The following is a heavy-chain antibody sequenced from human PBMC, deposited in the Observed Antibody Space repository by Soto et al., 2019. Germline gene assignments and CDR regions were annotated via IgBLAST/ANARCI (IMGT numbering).Heavy chain of an antibody. CDR3: ARERALSNYPDY. Sequence: PGGSLRLSCAASGFTFSSYSMNWVRQAPGKGLEWVSYISSSSSIIYYADSVKGRFTISRDNAKNSLYLQTNSLRAEDTAVYYCARERALSNYPDYWGQGTLVTAPQ. V-gene: IGHV3-48*01. J-gene: IGHJ4*02. D-gene: IGHD3-10*01. CDR1: GFTFSSYS. CDR2: ISSSSSII.